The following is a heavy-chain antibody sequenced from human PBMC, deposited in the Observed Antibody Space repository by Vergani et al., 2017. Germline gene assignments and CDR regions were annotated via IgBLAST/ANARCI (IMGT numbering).Heavy chain of an antibody. V-gene: IGHV3-15*01. Sequence: EVKLVDSGGGSVKPGGSLRLSCAASGFSIKNAWMSWVRQVPGKGLEWVGRIKGEADGGAIDFAASVKGSFSISKDESKKTFYLQMTALKSDDTAMYCCSLVRRDAYRFVYWGQGTLVAVTS. CDR1: GFSIKNAW. D-gene: IGHD3-10*01. J-gene: IGHJ4*02. CDR2: IKGEADGGAI. CDR3: SLVRRDAYRFVY.